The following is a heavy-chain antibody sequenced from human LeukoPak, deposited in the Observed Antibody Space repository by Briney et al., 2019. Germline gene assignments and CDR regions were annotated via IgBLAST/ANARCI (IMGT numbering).Heavy chain of an antibody. J-gene: IGHJ4*02. CDR3: ARDLRGGFSPGGADY. V-gene: IGHV3-48*01. CDR2: ISSGGSTV. D-gene: IGHD3-10*01. CDR1: GFTFSSYS. Sequence: GGSLRLSXAASGFTFSSYSMNWVRQAPGQGLEWVSYISSGGSTVYYADSVKGGFTISKDNGETSLFLKMNSPRAEATAVYYCARDLRGGFSPGGADYWGQGALVTVSS.